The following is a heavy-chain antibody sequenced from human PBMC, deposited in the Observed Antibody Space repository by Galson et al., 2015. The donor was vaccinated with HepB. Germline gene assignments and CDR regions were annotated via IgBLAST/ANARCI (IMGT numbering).Heavy chain of an antibody. J-gene: IGHJ6*02. Sequence: SVKVSCKASGYTLTSYDITWVRQAPGQGLEWMGWITPYNGNTKYEQRFQGRFTMTADRSTNTAYMELRSLGSDDTAVYYCPIDGKREYYYGMDVWGQGTTVIVSS. CDR2: ITPYNGNT. CDR1: GYTLTSYD. D-gene: IGHD2/OR15-2a*01. V-gene: IGHV1-18*04. CDR3: PIDGKREYYYGMDV.